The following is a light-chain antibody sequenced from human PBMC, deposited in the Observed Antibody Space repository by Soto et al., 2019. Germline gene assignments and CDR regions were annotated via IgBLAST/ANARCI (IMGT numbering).Light chain of an antibody. V-gene: IGKV3-15*01. CDR1: QSITTN. CDR2: GAS. CDR3: QQFHNWPLLT. Sequence: EIVMTQSPATLSVSPGERATLSCRASQSITTNLAWYQQKPGQAPRLLIYGASTRATGVPARFSGSGSGTEFTLTISRLQSEDLAVYYCQQFHNWPLLTFGPGTKVYLK. J-gene: IGKJ3*01.